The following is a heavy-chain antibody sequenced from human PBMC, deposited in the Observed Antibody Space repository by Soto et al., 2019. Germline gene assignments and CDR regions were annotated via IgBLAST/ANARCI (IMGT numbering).Heavy chain of an antibody. CDR2: ISYDGTSK. J-gene: IGHJ6*02. Sequence: QVHLVESGGGVVQPGRSLDLSCAGSGFTFSNYGMHWVRQAPGKGLEWVAVISYDGTSKYYADSVQGRFTISRDNSKNTVYLQINTLTAEDTAVYYCAKGVKSYSASQWEDNMIAWGQGTTVTVSS. CDR1: GFTFSNYG. V-gene: IGHV3-30*18. D-gene: IGHD1-26*01. CDR3: AKGVKSYSASQWEDNMIA.